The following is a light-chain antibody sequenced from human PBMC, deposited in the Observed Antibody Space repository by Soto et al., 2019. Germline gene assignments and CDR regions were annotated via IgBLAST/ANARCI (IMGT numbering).Light chain of an antibody. Sequence: DIVMTQSPLSLPVTPGEPASISCRSSQSLLHSNGYNYLDWYLQKPGQSPQLLIYLGSNRASGVPDRFRGSGSGTDFTLKISRVEAEDVGVYYCMQALQTPITFGQGKRLEI. CDR1: QSLLHSNGYNY. V-gene: IGKV2-28*01. J-gene: IGKJ5*01. CDR3: MQALQTPIT. CDR2: LGS.